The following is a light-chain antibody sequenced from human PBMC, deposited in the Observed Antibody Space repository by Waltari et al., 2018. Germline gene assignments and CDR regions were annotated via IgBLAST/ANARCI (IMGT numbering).Light chain of an antibody. CDR2: EDS. Sequence: QSVLTQPPSVSAAPGQRVTISCSGGSSNIGNNYVSWYRQFPGTAPKLLIYEDSERPSGIPGRFSGAKSGTSATLDSTGLQAGDEDDYYCGTWDSSLSGAVFGGGTHLTVL. CDR1: SSNIGNNY. J-gene: IGLJ7*01. V-gene: IGLV1-51*02. CDR3: GTWDSSLSGAV.